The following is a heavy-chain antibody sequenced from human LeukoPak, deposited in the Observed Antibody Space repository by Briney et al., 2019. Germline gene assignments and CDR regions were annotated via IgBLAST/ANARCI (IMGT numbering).Heavy chain of an antibody. V-gene: IGHV4-59*01. J-gene: IGHJ4*02. CDR2: IYYSGNT. CDR3: ARVGSGSFDY. CDR1: GGSISSYY. Sequence: SETLSLTCTVSGGSISSYYWSWLRQAPGKGLEWIGYIYYSGNTNYNPSLKSRVTISIDTSKNQFYLKLISVTAADTAVYYCARVGSGSFDYWGQGTLVTVSS. D-gene: IGHD1-26*01.